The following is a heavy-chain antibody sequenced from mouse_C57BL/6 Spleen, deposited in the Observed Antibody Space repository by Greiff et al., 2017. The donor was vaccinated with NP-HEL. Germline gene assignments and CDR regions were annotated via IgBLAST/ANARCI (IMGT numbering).Heavy chain of an antibody. J-gene: IGHJ2*01. V-gene: IGHV1-19*01. CDR1: GYTFTDYY. Sequence: EVQLQQSGPVLVKPGASVKMSCKASGYTFTDYYMNWVKQSHGKSLEWIGVINPYNGGTSYNQKFKGKATLTVDKSSSTAYMELNSLTSEDSAVYYCARCWYYGSSYDFDYWGQGTTLTVSS. CDR2: INPYNGGT. CDR3: ARCWYYGSSYDFDY. D-gene: IGHD1-1*01.